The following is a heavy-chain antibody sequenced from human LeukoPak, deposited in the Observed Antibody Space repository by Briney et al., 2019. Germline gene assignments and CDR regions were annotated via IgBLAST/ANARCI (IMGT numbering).Heavy chain of an antibody. CDR1: GFTFDDYA. CDR3: AKVTYYYDSSGYFSAFDY. CDR2: ISGDGGST. J-gene: IGHJ4*02. Sequence: GGSLRLSCAASGFTFDDYAMHWVRQAPGKGLEWVPLISGDGGSTYYADSVKGRFTISRDNSKNSLYLQMNSLRTEDTALYYCAKVTYYYDSSGYFSAFDYWGQGTLVTVSS. V-gene: IGHV3-43*02. D-gene: IGHD3-22*01.